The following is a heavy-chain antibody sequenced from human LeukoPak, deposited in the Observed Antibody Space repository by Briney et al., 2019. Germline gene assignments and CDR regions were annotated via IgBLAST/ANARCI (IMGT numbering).Heavy chain of an antibody. CDR1: GFTLDDYA. D-gene: IGHD3-10*01. V-gene: IGHV3-9*01. Sequence: GRSLRLSCAASGFTLDDYAMHWVRQAPGKGLEWVSGISWNSGSIGYADSVKGRFTISRDNAKNPLYLQMNSLRAEDTAVYYCASLWFGEFPFDYWGQGTLVTVSS. CDR3: ASLWFGEFPFDY. CDR2: ISWNSGSI. J-gene: IGHJ4*02.